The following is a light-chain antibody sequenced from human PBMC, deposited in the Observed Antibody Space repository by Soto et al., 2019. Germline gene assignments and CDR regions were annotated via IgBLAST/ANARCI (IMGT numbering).Light chain of an antibody. V-gene: IGKV3-15*01. Sequence: EIVMTQSPATLSVSPGERATLSCRASQSVSSNLAWYQQKPVQAPRRLIYGASTRATGIPARFSGSGSGKEFTLTISSLQSEDFADYYCQQYNNWPPWTFGQGTKVEIK. J-gene: IGKJ1*01. CDR2: GAS. CDR1: QSVSSN. CDR3: QQYNNWPPWT.